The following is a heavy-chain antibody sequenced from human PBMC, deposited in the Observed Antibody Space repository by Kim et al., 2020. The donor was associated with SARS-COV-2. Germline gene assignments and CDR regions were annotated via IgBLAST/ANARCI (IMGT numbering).Heavy chain of an antibody. CDR3: ARGPNVLRYFET. Sequence: SETLSLTCAVYGGSFSGYYWSWIRQPPGKGLEWIGEINHSGSTNYNPSLKSRVTISVDTSKNQFSLKLSSVTAADTAVYYCARGPNVLRYFETWGQGTLV. D-gene: IGHD3-9*01. J-gene: IGHJ5*02. V-gene: IGHV4-34*01. CDR1: GGSFSGYY. CDR2: INHSGST.